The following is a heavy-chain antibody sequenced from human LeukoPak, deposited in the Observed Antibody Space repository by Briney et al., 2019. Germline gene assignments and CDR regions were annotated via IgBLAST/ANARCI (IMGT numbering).Heavy chain of an antibody. V-gene: IGHV1-46*01. Sequence: GASVKVSCKASGYTFTSNYIHWVRQAPGQGLERMGMIYPRDGSTSYAQKFQGRVTVTRDTSTSTVHMELSGLRSEDTAVYYCARDQEGFDCWGQGTLVTVSS. CDR3: ARDQEGFDC. CDR2: IYPRDGST. J-gene: IGHJ4*02. CDR1: GYTFTSNY.